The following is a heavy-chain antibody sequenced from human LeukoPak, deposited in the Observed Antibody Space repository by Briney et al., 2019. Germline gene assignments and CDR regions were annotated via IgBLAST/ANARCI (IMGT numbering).Heavy chain of an antibody. CDR2: IIPILGIA. V-gene: IGHV1-69*04. J-gene: IGHJ4*02. Sequence: ASVKVSCKASGGTFSSYAISWVRQAPGQGLEWMGRIIPILGIANYAQKFQGRVTVTADKSTSTAYMELSSLRSEDTAVYYCATHGHPPTVANFDYWGQGTLVTVSS. CDR3: ATHGHPPTVANFDY. CDR1: GGTFSSYA. D-gene: IGHD4-23*01.